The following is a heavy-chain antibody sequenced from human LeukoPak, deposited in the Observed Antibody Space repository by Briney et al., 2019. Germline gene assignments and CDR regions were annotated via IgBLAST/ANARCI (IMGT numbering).Heavy chain of an antibody. CDR1: GFTFSNYA. V-gene: IGHV4-39*01. CDR3: ARHADSGNENRAFDI. J-gene: IGHJ3*02. D-gene: IGHD1-26*01. Sequence: GSLRLSCAASGFTFSNYAMSWVRQPPGKGLEWIGSIFYGRSTYYNPSLKSRLTISVDTSKNQFSLRLSSVTAADTAVYYCARHADSGNENRAFDIWGQGTMVTVSS. CDR2: IFYGRST.